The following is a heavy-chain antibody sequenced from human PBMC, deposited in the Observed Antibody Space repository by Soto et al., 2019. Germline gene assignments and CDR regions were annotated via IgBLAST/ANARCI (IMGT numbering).Heavy chain of an antibody. D-gene: IGHD2-21*01. CDR3: ARDLNGDSLSSLYYYYYYGMDV. Sequence: GGSLSLSCAASGFTFSSYSMNWVRQAPGEGLEWVSSISSSSSYIYYADSVKGRFTISRDNAKNSLYLQMNSLRAEDTAVYYCARDLNGDSLSSLYYYYYYGMDVWGQGTTVTVSS. V-gene: IGHV3-21*01. CDR1: GFTFSSYS. CDR2: ISSSSSYI. J-gene: IGHJ6*02.